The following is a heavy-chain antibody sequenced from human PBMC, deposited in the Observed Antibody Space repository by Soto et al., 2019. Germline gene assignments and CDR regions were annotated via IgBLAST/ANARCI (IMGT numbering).Heavy chain of an antibody. D-gene: IGHD5-12*01. CDR1: GGSISSGDYY. J-gene: IGHJ4*02. CDR3: ARVRGYSGYDVDY. CDR2: IYYSGST. Sequence: PSETLSLTCTVSGGSISSGDYYWSWIRQPPGKGLEWIGYIYYSGSTYYNPSLKSRVTISVDTSKNQFSLKLSSVTAADTAVYYCARVRGYSGYDVDYWGQGTLVTVSS. V-gene: IGHV4-30-4*01.